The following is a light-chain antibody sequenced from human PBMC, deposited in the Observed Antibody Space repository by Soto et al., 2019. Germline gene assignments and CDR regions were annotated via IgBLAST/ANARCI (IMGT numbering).Light chain of an antibody. CDR1: QTLSSD. J-gene: IGKJ1*01. CDR3: QQYKSWPLT. CDR2: GAS. Sequence: EIVLTQSPATLSVSPGETATLSCRASQTLSSDLVWYQQKPGQAPRLLVYGASARASGVPARFSGSGSGTEFTLTISGLQSEDFAIYYCQQYKSWPLTFGQGTKVEIK. V-gene: IGKV3-15*01.